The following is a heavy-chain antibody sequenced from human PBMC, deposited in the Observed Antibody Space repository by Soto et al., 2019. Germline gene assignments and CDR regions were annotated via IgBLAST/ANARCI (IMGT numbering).Heavy chain of an antibody. Sequence: ASVKVSCKASGYTFTSYAMHWVRQAPGQRLEWMGWINAGNGNTKYSQKFQGRVTITRDTSASTAYMELSSLRSEDTAVYYCARGWSGYYTPGDYCYGMDVWGQGTTVTVSS. D-gene: IGHD3-3*01. CDR3: ARGWSGYYTPGDYCYGMDV. V-gene: IGHV1-3*01. CDR1: GYTFTSYA. J-gene: IGHJ6*02. CDR2: INAGNGNT.